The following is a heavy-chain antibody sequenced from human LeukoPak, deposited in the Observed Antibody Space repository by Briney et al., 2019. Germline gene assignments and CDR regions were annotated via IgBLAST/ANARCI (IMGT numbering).Heavy chain of an antibody. V-gene: IGHV3-7*01. J-gene: IGHJ4*03. CDR3: TRIGYSSSCFDY. Sequence: GGSLRLSCAASGFTFSRYWMSWVRQAPGKGLEWVANIKQDGSDKHYVDSMKGRFTISRDNAKNSVYLQMNSLRADDTAVYYCTRIGYSSSCFDYWGQGTLVTVSS. CDR1: GFTFSRYW. CDR2: IKQDGSDK. D-gene: IGHD6-19*01.